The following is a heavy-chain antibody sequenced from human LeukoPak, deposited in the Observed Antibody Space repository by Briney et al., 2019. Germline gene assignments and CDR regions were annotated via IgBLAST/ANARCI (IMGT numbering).Heavy chain of an antibody. V-gene: IGHV4-59*01. J-gene: IGHJ3*02. CDR3: ARDHQLLGYYYDSSGSHDAFDI. CDR2: IYYSGST. CDR1: GGSISSYY. Sequence: PSETLSLTCTVSGGSISSYYWSWIRQPPGKGLEWIGYIYYSGSTNYNPSLKSRVTISVDTSKNQFSLKLSSVTAADTAVYYCARDHQLLGYYYDSSGSHDAFDIWGQGSMDTVSS. D-gene: IGHD3-22*01.